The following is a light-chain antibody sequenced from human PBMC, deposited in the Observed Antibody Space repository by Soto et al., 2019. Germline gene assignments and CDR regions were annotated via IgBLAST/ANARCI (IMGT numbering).Light chain of an antibody. V-gene: IGKV3-15*01. J-gene: IGKJ1*01. CDR3: QQYDNWPRT. CDR1: QSVSNN. CDR2: GAS. Sequence: EIVMTQSPATLSVSPGERAPLSCRARQSVSNNLAWYQQKPGLAPRLLIYGASTRAAGIPARGSGSGSGTEFTLTSISLQSEDFAVYYWQQYDNWPRTFGQGTKVDIK.